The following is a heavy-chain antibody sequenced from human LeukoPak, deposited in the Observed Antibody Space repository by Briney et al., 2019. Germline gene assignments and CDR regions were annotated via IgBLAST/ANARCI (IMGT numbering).Heavy chain of an antibody. CDR1: GGSISSYY. CDR2: IYYSGSA. J-gene: IGHJ4*02. Sequence: SETLSLTCTVSGGSISSYYWSWTRQPPGKGLEWIGYIYYSGSANYNPSLKSRLTISVDTSKKQFSLKLSSVTAADTAVYYCARGYSSGWTGLFDYWGQGTLVTVSS. D-gene: IGHD6-19*01. V-gene: IGHV4-59*01. CDR3: ARGYSSGWTGLFDY.